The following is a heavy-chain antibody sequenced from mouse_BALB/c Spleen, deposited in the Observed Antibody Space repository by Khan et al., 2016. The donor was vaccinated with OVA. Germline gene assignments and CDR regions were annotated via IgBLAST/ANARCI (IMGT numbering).Heavy chain of an antibody. CDR3: ARGPAYYGNYEAMDY. J-gene: IGHJ4*01. CDR1: GFSLTNYG. V-gene: IGHV2-9*02. Sequence: VQLLESGPGLVAPSQSLSITCTVSGFSLTNYGVNWVRQPPGKGLEWLGVIWAGGSTNYNSALMSRLSIRKDNSRSQVFLKLNSLQTDDTARYYCARGPAYYGNYEAMDYWGQGTSVTVSS. D-gene: IGHD2-10*01. CDR2: IWAGGST.